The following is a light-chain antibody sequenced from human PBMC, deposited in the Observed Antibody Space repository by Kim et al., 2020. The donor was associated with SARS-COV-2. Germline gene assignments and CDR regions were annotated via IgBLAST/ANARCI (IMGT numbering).Light chain of an antibody. Sequence: PGERATLSCRASQSVSSSYSAWYQQKPGQAPRLLIYDASSRATGIPDRFSGSGSGTDFTLTISRLEPEDFAMYYCQQYGSSPQTFGQGTKVDIK. CDR2: DAS. CDR1: QSVSSSY. J-gene: IGKJ1*01. CDR3: QQYGSSPQT. V-gene: IGKV3-20*01.